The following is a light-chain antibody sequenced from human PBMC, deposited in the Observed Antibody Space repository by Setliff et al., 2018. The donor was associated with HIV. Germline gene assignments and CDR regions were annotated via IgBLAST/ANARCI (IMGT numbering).Light chain of an antibody. CDR2: EVS. CDR3: SSYAITNTLP. CDR1: SSDFGGYSY. Sequence: QSALTQPASVSGSPGQSITISCTGTSSDFGGYSYVSWYQQHPGKAPKLIIYEVSNRPSGVSNRFSGSKSGYTASLTISGLQAEDEADYYCSSYAITNTLPFGTGTKVTVL. J-gene: IGLJ1*01. V-gene: IGLV2-14*01.